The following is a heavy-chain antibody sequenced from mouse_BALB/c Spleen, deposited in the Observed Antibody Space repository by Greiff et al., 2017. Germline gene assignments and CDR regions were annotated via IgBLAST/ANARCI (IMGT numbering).Heavy chain of an antibody. CDR1: GYSFTGHF. CDR2: INPYNGDT. D-gene: IGHD1-1*02. Sequence: VQLQQSGPELVKPGASVKISCKASGYSFTGHFMNWVKQSHGKSLEWIGRINPYNGDTFYNQKFKGKATLTVDNSSSTAHMELLSLTSEDSAVYYCRLWGFDYWGQGTLVTVSA. V-gene: IGHV1-37*01. J-gene: IGHJ3*01. CDR3: RLWGFDY.